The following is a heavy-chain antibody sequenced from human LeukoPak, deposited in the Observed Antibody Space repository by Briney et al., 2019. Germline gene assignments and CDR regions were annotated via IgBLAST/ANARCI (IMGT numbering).Heavy chain of an antibody. CDR2: IKQDGSEK. V-gene: IGHV3-7*01. J-gene: IGHJ4*02. CDR3: ARDRGYDILTGYRGDY. Sequence: GGSLRLSCAASGFTFSSYWMSWVRQAPGKGLEWVANIKQDGSEKYYVDSVKGRFTISRDNSKNTLYLQMNSLRAEDTAVYYCARDRGYDILTGYRGDYWGQGTLVTVSS. D-gene: IGHD3-9*01. CDR1: GFTFSSYW.